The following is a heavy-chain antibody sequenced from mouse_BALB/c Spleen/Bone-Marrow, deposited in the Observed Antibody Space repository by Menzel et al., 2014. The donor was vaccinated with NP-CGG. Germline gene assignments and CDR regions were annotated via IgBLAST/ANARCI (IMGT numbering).Heavy chain of an antibody. CDR3: VRSDAYRAMDY. Sequence: VKVVESGPELVKPGASVKISCKAFVYAFSSSWTNCLKLRPGQGLEWIGRIYPGHGDTYYNGSFNGKATLAAAKSSSTAYMHLSSLTSVDSAVYFCVRSDAYRAMDYWGQGTSVTVSS. CDR1: VYAFSSSW. J-gene: IGHJ4*01. CDR2: IYPGHGDT. V-gene: IGHV1-82*01.